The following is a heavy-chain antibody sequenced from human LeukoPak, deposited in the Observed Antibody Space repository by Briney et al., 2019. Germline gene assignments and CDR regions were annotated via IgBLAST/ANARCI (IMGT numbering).Heavy chain of an antibody. Sequence: GGALRLSCAASGFTFSQYAMHWVRQAPGKGLEWVSFISSGSNDIYYADSVKGRFTISRDNAKNSLYLEMNSLRAEDTAVYYCARSIGAAYFDNWGQGTLVTVSS. J-gene: IGHJ4*02. V-gene: IGHV3-21*01. D-gene: IGHD6-13*01. CDR1: GFTFSQYA. CDR2: ISSGSNDI. CDR3: ARSIGAAYFDN.